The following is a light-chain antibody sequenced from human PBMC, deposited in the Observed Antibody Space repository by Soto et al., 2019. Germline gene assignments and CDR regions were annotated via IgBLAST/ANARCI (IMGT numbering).Light chain of an antibody. CDR2: GNS. CDR3: QSYGSGLRGV. J-gene: IGLJ3*02. Sequence: QSVLTQPPSVSGAPGQRVTIFCTGSSSNIGAGYDVHWYKQLSGTAPKLLIYGNSNRPSGVPDRFSGSKSGPSASLAITGLQAESEAEYYCQSYGSGLRGVFGGGTKLTVL. V-gene: IGLV1-40*01. CDR1: SSNIGAGYD.